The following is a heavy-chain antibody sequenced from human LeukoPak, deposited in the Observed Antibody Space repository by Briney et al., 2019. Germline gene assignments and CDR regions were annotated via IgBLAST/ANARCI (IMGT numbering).Heavy chain of an antibody. CDR2: MNPNSGNT. D-gene: IGHD3-10*01. CDR3: ARDPGTRADLPVLLWFGNDAFDI. CDR1: GYTFTSYD. V-gene: IGHV1-8*01. J-gene: IGHJ3*02. Sequence: ASVKVSCKASGYTFTSYDINWVRQATGQGLEWMGWMNPNSGNTGYAQKFQGRVTMTRNTSISTAYMELSSLRSEDTAVYYCARDPGTRADLPVLLWFGNDAFDIWGQGTMVTVSS.